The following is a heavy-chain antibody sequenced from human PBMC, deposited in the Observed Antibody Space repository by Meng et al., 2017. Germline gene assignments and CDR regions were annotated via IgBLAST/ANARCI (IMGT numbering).Heavy chain of an antibody. V-gene: IGHV1-2*06. CDR2: VNPNSGGT. D-gene: IGHD3-16*02. CDR3: ASDYYDDVWGSYRYIAV. J-gene: IGHJ6*02. Sequence: ASVKVSCKASGYTFTGYYMHWVRQAPGQGLEWMGRVNPNSGGTNYAQKFQGRVTMTRDTSISTAYMELSRLKSDDTAVYYCASDYYDDVWGSYRYIAVWGQGTAVTAP. CDR1: GYTFTGYY.